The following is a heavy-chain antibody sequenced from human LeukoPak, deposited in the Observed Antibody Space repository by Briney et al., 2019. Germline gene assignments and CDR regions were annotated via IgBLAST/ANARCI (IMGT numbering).Heavy chain of an antibody. CDR3: ARDTVAWDFDF. CDR2: INPHTGGT. V-gene: IGHV1-2*07. CDR1: GYTFTDYY. D-gene: IGHD4-23*01. Sequence: ASVKVSCKASGYTFTDYYLHWVRQAPGQGFECMGLINPHTGGTDYAHKVQGRVTMTRDTSISTAYMELSSLKSDDTAVYYCARDTVAWDFDFWGQGTLVTVSS. J-gene: IGHJ4*02.